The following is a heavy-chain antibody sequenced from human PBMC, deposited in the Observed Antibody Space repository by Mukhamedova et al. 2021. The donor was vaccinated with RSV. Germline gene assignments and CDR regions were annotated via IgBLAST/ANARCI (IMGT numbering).Heavy chain of an antibody. J-gene: IGHJ3*02. CDR3: ARDLYTYGHEGAFDI. D-gene: IGHD5-18*01. Sequence: VRGRSTISTDNSKITLYLQMNSLKTEDTAVYYCARDLYTYGHEGAFDIWGQGTMVTVSS. V-gene: IGHV3-53*01.